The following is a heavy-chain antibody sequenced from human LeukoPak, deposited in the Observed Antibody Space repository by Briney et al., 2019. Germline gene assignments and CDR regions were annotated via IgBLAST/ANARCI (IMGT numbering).Heavy chain of an antibody. J-gene: IGHJ4*02. CDR2: ISAYNGNT. Sequence: VSVKVSCKASGYTFTSYGISWVRQAPGQGLEWMGWISAYNGNTNYAQKLQGRVTVTTDTSTSTAYMELRSLRSDDTAVYYCASGEYSRTRLGYWGQGTLVTVSS. D-gene: IGHD6-6*01. CDR1: GYTFTSYG. CDR3: ASGEYSRTRLGY. V-gene: IGHV1-18*01.